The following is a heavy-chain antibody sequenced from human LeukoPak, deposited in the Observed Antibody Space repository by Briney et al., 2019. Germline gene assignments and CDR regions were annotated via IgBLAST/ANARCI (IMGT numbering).Heavy chain of an antibody. Sequence: GGSLRLSCAASGFTFSSYARSWVGQAPGKGLKWVSAISGSGGSTYYADSVRGRFTISRDNSKNTLYLQMNSLRAEDTAVYYCANVHPRLVTKTGPIDYWGQGTLVTVSS. D-gene: IGHD3-9*01. CDR2: ISGSGGST. CDR1: GFTFSSYA. CDR3: ANVHPRLVTKTGPIDY. J-gene: IGHJ4*02. V-gene: IGHV3-23*01.